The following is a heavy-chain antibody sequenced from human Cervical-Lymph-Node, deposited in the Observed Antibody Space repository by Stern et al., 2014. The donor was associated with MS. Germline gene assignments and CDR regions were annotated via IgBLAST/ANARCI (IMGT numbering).Heavy chain of an antibody. V-gene: IGHV1-46*01. CDR3: ARGGHSDTTSIDP. CDR2: INPIGGST. D-gene: IGHD2/OR15-2a*01. Sequence: QVQLVQSGAEVKKPGASVIVSCKASGDTFTTNYIHWLRQAPGQGLEWMGRINPIGGSTRYARKFWGRVTMTSDTSTTYMELSSLTSDDTAVYYCARGGHSDTTSIDPWGPGTLVTVAS. CDR1: GDTFTTNY. J-gene: IGHJ5*02.